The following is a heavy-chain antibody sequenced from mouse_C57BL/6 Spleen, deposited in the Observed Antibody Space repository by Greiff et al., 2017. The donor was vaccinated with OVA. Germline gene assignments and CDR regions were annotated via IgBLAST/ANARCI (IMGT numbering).Heavy chain of an antibody. Sequence: EVQLQQSGAELVKPGASVKLSCTASGFNIKDYYMHWVTQRTEQGLEWIGRIDPEDGETKYAPQLQGKATITDDTTSNTASLQRSSLTSEDTAVYYGATSAGSSPYWYFDVWGTGTTVTVSS. V-gene: IGHV14-2*01. CDR3: ATSAGSSPYWYFDV. CDR1: GFNIKDYY. CDR2: IDPEDGET. J-gene: IGHJ1*03. D-gene: IGHD1-1*01.